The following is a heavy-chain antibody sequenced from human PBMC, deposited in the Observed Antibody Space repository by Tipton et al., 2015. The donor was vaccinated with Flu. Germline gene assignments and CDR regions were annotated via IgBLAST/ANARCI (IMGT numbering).Heavy chain of an antibody. V-gene: IGHV3-9*01. D-gene: IGHD3-22*01. CDR3: AKVTYYYDSSGYYQGAEYFQH. CDR1: GFTFDDYA. Sequence: SLRLSCAASGFTFDDYAMHWVRQAPGKGLEWVSGISWNSGSIGYADSVKGRFTISRDNAKNSLYLQMNSLRAEDTALYYCAKVTYYYDSSGYYQGAEYFQHWGQGTLVTVSS. CDR2: ISWNSGSI. J-gene: IGHJ1*01.